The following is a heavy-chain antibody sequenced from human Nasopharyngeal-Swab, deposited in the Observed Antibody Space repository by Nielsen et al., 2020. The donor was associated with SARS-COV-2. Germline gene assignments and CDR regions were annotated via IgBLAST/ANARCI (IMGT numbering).Heavy chain of an antibody. CDR1: GGSISSYY. D-gene: IGHD4-11*01. CDR2: IYYSGST. J-gene: IGHJ2*01. CDR3: ARYYSNYHFWYFDL. Sequence: SETLSLTCTVSGGSISSYYWSWIRQPPGKGLEWIGYIYYSGSTNYNPSLKSRVTISVDTSKNQFSLKLSSVTAADTAVYYCARYYSNYHFWYFDLWAVAPWSLSPQ. V-gene: IGHV4-59*08.